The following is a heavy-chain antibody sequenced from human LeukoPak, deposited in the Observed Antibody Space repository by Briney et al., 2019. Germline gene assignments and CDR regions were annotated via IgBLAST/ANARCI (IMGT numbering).Heavy chain of an antibody. CDR2: IYYSGST. Sequence: SETLSLTCTVSGGSISSYYWSWIRQPPGKGLEWIGYIYYSGSTNYNPSLKSRVTISVDTSKNQFSLKLSSVTAADTAVYYCARQTYYYDSSGYYQAPPIDYWGQGTLVTVSS. J-gene: IGHJ4*02. V-gene: IGHV4-59*01. CDR1: GGSISSYY. D-gene: IGHD3-22*01. CDR3: ARQTYYYDSSGYYQAPPIDY.